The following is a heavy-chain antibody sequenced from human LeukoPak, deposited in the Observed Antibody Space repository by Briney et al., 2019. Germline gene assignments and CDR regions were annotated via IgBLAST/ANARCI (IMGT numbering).Heavy chain of an antibody. CDR3: ARLTARAVAGTGYYFDY. Sequence: SETLSLTCTVSGGSISSYYWSWIRQPPGMGLEWIGYIYYSGSTNYNPSLKSRVTISVDTSKNQFSLKLSSVTAADTAVYYCARLTARAVAGTGYYFDYWGQGTLVTVSS. V-gene: IGHV4-59*08. J-gene: IGHJ4*02. D-gene: IGHD6-19*01. CDR2: IYYSGST. CDR1: GGSISSYY.